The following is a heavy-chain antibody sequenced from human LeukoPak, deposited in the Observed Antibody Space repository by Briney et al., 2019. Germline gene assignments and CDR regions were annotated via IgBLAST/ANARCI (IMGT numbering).Heavy chain of an antibody. CDR2: ISGSGGST. J-gene: IGHJ4*02. CDR1: GFTFSSYA. CDR3: AKDLLLWFGEFHFDY. Sequence: GGSLRPSCAASGFTFSSYAMSWVRQAPGKGLEWVSAISGSGGSTYYADSVKGRFTISRDNSKNTLYLQMNSLRAEDTAVYYCAKDLLLWFGEFHFDYWGQGTLVTVSS. V-gene: IGHV3-23*01. D-gene: IGHD3-10*01.